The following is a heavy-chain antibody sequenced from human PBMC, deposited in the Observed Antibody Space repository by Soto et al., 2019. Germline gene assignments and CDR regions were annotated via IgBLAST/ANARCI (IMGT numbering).Heavy chain of an antibody. D-gene: IGHD4-4*01. CDR1: GYTFTSYG. Sequence: QVQLVQSGAEVKKPGASVKVSCKASGYTFTSYGISWVRQAPGQGLEWMGWISAYNGNTNYAQKLQGRVTMTTETSARTAYMELKRLRSDDTAVYYCEQLWGYSNYGEMGYWGPGTLVTVSS. V-gene: IGHV1-18*01. J-gene: IGHJ4*02. CDR3: EQLWGYSNYGEMGY. CDR2: ISAYNGNT.